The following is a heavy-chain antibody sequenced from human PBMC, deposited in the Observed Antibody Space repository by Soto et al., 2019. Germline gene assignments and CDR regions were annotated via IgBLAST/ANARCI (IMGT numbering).Heavy chain of an antibody. CDR1: GFDASVNY. CDR2: INSAGST. Sequence: GGSLRLSCAASGFDASVNYMTWVRQAPGKGLEWVSAINSAGSTFYANSVKGRFTISRDNSKNTLYLQMNSLRVEDTAMYYCVRENYYYGMDVWGQGTAVTVSS. V-gene: IGHV3-66*01. CDR3: VRENYYYGMDV. J-gene: IGHJ6*02.